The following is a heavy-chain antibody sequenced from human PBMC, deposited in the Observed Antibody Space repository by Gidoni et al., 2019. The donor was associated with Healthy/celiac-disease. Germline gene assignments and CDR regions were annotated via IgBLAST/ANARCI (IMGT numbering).Heavy chain of an antibody. D-gene: IGHD3-3*01. CDR3: ARPAVTGWSGYSYYYYGMDV. J-gene: IGHJ6*02. Sequence: QLQLQESGPGLVKPSETLSLTCTVSGCSISSSSYSWGWIRQPPGKGLEWIGSIYYSGSTYYNPSLKSRVTISVDTSKTQFSLKLSSVTAADTAVYYCARPAVTGWSGYSYYYYGMDVWGQGTTVTVSS. CDR1: GCSISSSSYS. CDR2: IYYSGST. V-gene: IGHV4-39*01.